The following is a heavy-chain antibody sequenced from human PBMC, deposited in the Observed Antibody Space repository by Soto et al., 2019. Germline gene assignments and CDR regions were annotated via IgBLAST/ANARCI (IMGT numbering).Heavy chain of an antibody. Sequence: QVQLVQSGAEVKKPGASVKVSCKASGYNFTSYDINWVRQATGQGLEWMGWMNPNSGNTGYAQKFQGRGTMTRNTSISTAYMERVSLRSEDTDVYYCARGQIPGGITIFGAQNWFDPWGQGTLVSVAS. V-gene: IGHV1-8*01. CDR3: ARGQIPGGITIFGAQNWFDP. CDR1: GYNFTSYD. J-gene: IGHJ5*02. CDR2: MNPNSGNT. D-gene: IGHD3-3*01.